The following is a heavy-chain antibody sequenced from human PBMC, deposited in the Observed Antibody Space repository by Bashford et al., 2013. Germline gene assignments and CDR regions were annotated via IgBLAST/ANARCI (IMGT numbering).Heavy chain of an antibody. D-gene: IGHD3-3*01. CDR3: ARVEYDFGVVIYRWNWFDP. J-gene: IGHJ5*02. V-gene: IGHV3-33*01. Sequence: VRQAPGKGLEWVAVIWYDGSNKYYADSVKGRFTISRDNAKNSLYLQMNSLRDEDTAVYYCARVEYDFGVVIYRWNWFDPGPGNPGHVSS. CDR2: IWYDGSNK.